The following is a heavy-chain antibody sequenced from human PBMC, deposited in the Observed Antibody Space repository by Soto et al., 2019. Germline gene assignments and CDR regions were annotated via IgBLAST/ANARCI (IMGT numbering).Heavy chain of an antibody. V-gene: IGHV1-18*01. J-gene: IGHJ6*02. CDR1: GYTFTSYG. CDR2: ISAYNGNT. CDR3: AWTTVSMDPGNYGMDV. Sequence: ASVKVSCKASGYTFTSYGISWVRQAPGQGLEWMGWISAYNGNTNYAQKLQGRVTMTTDTSTSTAYMELRSPRSDDTAVYYCAWTTVSMDPGNYGMDVWGQGTTVTVS. D-gene: IGHD4-4*01.